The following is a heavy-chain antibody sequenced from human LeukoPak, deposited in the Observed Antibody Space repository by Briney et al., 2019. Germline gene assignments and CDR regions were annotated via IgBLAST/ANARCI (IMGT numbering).Heavy chain of an antibody. CDR2: ISSSSSYI. D-gene: IGHD3/OR15-3a*01. J-gene: IGHJ3*02. V-gene: IGHV3-21*01. Sequence: GGSLRLSCAASGFTFSSYSMNWVRQAPGKGLEWVSFISSSSSYIYYADSVEGRFTISRDNAKNSLYLQMNSLRAEDTAVYYCARDRDWSVLYDASDIWGQGTMVTVSS. CDR3: ARDRDWSVLYDASDI. CDR1: GFTFSSYS.